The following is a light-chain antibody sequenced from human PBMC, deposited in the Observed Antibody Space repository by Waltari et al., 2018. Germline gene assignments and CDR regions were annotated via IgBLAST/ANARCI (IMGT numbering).Light chain of an antibody. J-gene: IGLJ6*01. V-gene: IGLV3-21*04. CDR2: YDS. CDR1: NIGSKS. Sequence: SSVLTQPPSVSVAPGKTARITCGGNNIGSKSVHWYQQKPGQAPVVVIYYDSDRPSGIPERFSGSNSGNTATLTISRVEAGDEADYYCQVWDSSSAHHVFGSGTKVTVL. CDR3: QVWDSSSAHHV.